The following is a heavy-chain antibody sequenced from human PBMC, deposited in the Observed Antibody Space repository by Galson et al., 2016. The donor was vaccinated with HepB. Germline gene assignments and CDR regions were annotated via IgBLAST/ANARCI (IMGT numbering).Heavy chain of an antibody. CDR2: IRKKSFGGTT. CDR3: TSDSWYGGKAGENYFDY. Sequence: SLRLSCAASGFTVGDYALSWVRQAPGKGLEWVGFIRKKSFGGTTDYAASVKGRFTISRDDSTNVVYLQMDSLKTEDTGVYFCTSDSWYGGKAGENYFDYWGEGILVTVSS. J-gene: IGHJ4*02. CDR1: GFTVGDYA. V-gene: IGHV3-49*04. D-gene: IGHD4-23*01.